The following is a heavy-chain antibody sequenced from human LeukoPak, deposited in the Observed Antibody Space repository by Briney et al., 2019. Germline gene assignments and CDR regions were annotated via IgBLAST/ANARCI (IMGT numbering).Heavy chain of an antibody. CDR2: IWYDGSNK. CDR3: ARGMGRWLQLGIGDYFDY. J-gene: IGHJ4*02. Sequence: QSGGSLRLSCAASGFTFSSYGMHWVRQAPGKGLEWVAVIWYDGSNKYYADSVKGRFTISRDNSKNTLYLQMNSLRAEDTAVYYCARGMGRWLQLGIGDYFDYWGQGTLVTVSS. V-gene: IGHV3-33*08. D-gene: IGHD5-12*01. CDR1: GFTFSSYG.